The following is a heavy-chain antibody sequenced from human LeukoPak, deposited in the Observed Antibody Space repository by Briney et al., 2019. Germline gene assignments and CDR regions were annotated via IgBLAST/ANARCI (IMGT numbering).Heavy chain of an antibody. Sequence: PGGSLRLSCAASGFSFSSYSMKWGRQAPGEGLEGGSSISSSSTYKYYADSVKGRFTISRDNAKNALYLQMNTLRAEDTAVYYCARDFTVETTAYFHNWGQGTLVTVSS. CDR1: GFSFSSYS. V-gene: IGHV3-21*01. CDR3: ARDFTVETTAYFHN. J-gene: IGHJ1*01. D-gene: IGHD4-17*01. CDR2: ISSSSTYK.